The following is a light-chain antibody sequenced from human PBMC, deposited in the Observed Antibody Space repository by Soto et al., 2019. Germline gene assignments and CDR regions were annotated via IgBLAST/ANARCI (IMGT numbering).Light chain of an antibody. V-gene: IGLV2-14*01. CDR1: SSDVGGYNY. CDR3: SSYTSSSTLLVV. Sequence: QSALTQPASVSGSPGQSVTISCTGTSSDVGGYNYVSWYQQHPGKAPKLMIYDVSNRPSGVSNRFSGSKSGNTASLTSSGLQDEDEADYYCSSYTSSSTLLVVFGGGTKLTVL. J-gene: IGLJ2*01. CDR2: DVS.